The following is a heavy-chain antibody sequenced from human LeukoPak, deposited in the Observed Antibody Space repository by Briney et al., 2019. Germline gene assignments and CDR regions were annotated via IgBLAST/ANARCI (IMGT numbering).Heavy chain of an antibody. CDR1: GGSFSGYY. J-gene: IGHJ4*02. CDR2: INHSGST. CDR3: ARGPARRFDY. V-gene: IGHV4-34*01. Sequence: SETLSLTCAVYGGSFSGYYWSWIRQPPGKGLEWIGEINHSGSTNYNPSLESRVTISVDTSKNQFSLKLSSVTAADTAVYYCARGPARRFDYWGQGTLVTVSS.